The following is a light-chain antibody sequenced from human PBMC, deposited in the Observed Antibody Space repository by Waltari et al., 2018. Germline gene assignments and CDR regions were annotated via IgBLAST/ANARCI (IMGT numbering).Light chain of an antibody. V-gene: IGLV2-23*01. J-gene: IGLJ1*01. CDR2: EAT. CDR3: CSYAGDNTFL. Sequence: QSALTQPASVSGSPGQSITISCTGTRSNIGRYDLISWYQQRPGKAPKLIIYEATKRSSGVSDRFSASTSGNTASLTISGLLPEDESDYYCCSYAGDNTFLFGSGTKVTV. CDR1: RSNIGRYDL.